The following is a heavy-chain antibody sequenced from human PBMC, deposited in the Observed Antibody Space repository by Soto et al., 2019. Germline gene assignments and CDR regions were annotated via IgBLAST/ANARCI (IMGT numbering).Heavy chain of an antibody. V-gene: IGHV5-51*01. D-gene: IGHD3-22*01. J-gene: IGHJ4*02. CDR2: IYPDDSDT. Sequence: PGESLKISCKGSGYYFTNYWIGWVRQMPGKGLEWMGIIYPDDSDTRYSPSFQGQVTISADKSISTAYLQWSSLKASDTAMYYCARLAHDSSGALYYFDYWGQGTLVTVSS. CDR3: ARLAHDSSGALYYFDY. CDR1: GYYFTNYW.